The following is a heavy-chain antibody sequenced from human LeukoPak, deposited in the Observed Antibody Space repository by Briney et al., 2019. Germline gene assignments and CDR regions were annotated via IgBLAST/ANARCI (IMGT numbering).Heavy chain of an antibody. CDR2: ISGSGGST. J-gene: IGHJ4*02. CDR3: ASGLGTFWSGSYYFDY. CDR1: GFTFSSYA. D-gene: IGHD3-3*01. Sequence: GGSLRLSCAASGFTFSSYAMSWVRQAPGKGLEWVSAISGSGGSTYYADSVKGRFTISRDNSKNTLYLQMNSLRAEDTAVYFCASGLGTFWSGSYYFDYWGQGTLVTVSS. V-gene: IGHV3-23*01.